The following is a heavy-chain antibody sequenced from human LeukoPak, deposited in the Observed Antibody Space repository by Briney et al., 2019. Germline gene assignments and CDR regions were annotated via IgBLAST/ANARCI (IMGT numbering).Heavy chain of an antibody. CDR3: ASDYDYPVGFDY. V-gene: IGHV3-53*01. J-gene: IGHJ4*02. CDR1: GFTVSSNY. CDR2: IYSGGST. D-gene: IGHD3-16*01. Sequence: TGGSLRLSCAASGFTVSSNYMSWVRQAPGKGLEWGSVIYSGGSTYYADSVKGRFTISRDNSKNTLYLQMNSLRAEDTAVYYCASDYDYPVGFDYWGQGTLVTVSS.